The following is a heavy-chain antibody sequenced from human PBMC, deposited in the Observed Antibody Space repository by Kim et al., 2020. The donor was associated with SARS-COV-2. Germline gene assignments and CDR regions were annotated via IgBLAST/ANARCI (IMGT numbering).Heavy chain of an antibody. CDR1: GFTFSSYE. Sequence: GGSLRLSCTASGFTFSSYEINWVRQAPGKGLEWVSYISGRGSLISYADSVRGRFIISRDNAKYSVYLKLNSLRAEDTAVYYCARAGSLSGFDHWGQGTLVSVSS. CDR2: ISGRGSLI. V-gene: IGHV3-48*03. J-gene: IGHJ4*02. CDR3: ARAGSLSGFDH. D-gene: IGHD3-10*01.